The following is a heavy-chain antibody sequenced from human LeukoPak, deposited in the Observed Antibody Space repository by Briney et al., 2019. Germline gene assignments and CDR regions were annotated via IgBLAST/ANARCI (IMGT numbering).Heavy chain of an antibody. J-gene: IGHJ6*03. CDR1: RFTFSDYY. Sequence: GGSLRLSCAASRFTFSDYYMSWIRQAPGKGLEWVSYISSSGSTIYYADSVKGRFTISRDNAKNSLYLQMNSLRAEDTAVYYCARDDTVGYYMDVWGKGTTVTVSS. CDR2: ISSSGSTI. V-gene: IGHV3-11*04. CDR3: ARDDTVGYYMDV. D-gene: IGHD1-26*01.